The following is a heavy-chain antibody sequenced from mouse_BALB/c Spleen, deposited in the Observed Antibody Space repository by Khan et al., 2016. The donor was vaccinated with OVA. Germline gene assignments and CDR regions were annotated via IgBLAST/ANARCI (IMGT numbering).Heavy chain of an antibody. CDR1: GYTFTSYT. V-gene: IGHV1-4*01. D-gene: IGHD2-14*01. CDR3: VRDGSYHRNDGWFAY. J-gene: IGHJ3*01. Sequence: QVQLKQSGAELARPGASVKMSCKASGYTFTSYTIHWIKERPGQGLEWIGYINPSNGYTNYNQKFRDKATLTTDKSSTTAYLQLISLTSDDSAVYNCVRDGSYHRNDGWFAYWGQGTLVTVSA. CDR2: INPSNGYT.